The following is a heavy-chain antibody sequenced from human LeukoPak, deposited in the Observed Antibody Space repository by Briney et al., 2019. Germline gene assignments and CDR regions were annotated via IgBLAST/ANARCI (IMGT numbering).Heavy chain of an antibody. Sequence: ASVKVSCKAFGYTFTHYYIHWVRQAPGQGLEWMGVINLSRGGTTYAQDFQGRVTVTSDTSTSTVYMELSSLRSEDTALYYCAREELYDYVWGTYRDKSGFALDIWAKGQWSPSLQ. CDR1: GYTFTHYY. V-gene: IGHV1-46*01. CDR3: AREELYDYVWGTYRDKSGFALDI. J-gene: IGHJ3*02. D-gene: IGHD3-16*02. CDR2: INLSRGGT.